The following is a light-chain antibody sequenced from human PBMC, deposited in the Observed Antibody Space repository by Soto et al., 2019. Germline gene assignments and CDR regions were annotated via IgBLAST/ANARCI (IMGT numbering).Light chain of an antibody. J-gene: IGKJ4*01. CDR2: GAS. CDR3: HHSKNWPLT. CDR1: QSINSNY. V-gene: IGKV3D-20*02. Sequence: EIVLTQSPGTLSLSPGHRATLSCRASQSINSNYLALYQQRPGQAPRLLMYGASSRAPGIPDRFSGSGSGTDFTLTISSLVPEDLAVYYCHHSKNWPLTCGGGTMVDIK.